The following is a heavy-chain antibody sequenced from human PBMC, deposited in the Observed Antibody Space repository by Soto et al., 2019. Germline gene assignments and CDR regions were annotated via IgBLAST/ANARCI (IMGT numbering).Heavy chain of an antibody. J-gene: IGHJ4*02. V-gene: IGHV3-21*06. Sequence: PGGSLRLSCAASGFTFTRYSMNWVRKAPGKGLEGGSSIISTTNYIYYGDPMKGRFTISRDNAKNSLYLEMNSLRAEHTAAYYCGRESEDLPSIFDYWGQGTLVTVSS. CDR3: GRESEDLPSIFDY. CDR2: IISTTNYI. CDR1: GFTFTRYS.